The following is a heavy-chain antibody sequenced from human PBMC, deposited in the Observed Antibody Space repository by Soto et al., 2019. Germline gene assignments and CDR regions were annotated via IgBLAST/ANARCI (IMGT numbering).Heavy chain of an antibody. J-gene: IGHJ6*02. Sequence: GSLRRSCAASVFTFSSYSMNWVRQAPGKGLEWVSYISSSSSTIYYADSVKGRFTISRDNAKNSLYLQMNSLRDEDTAVYYCARDRKKGSTSYYYGMDVWGQGTTVTVSS. CDR1: VFTFSSYS. CDR2: ISSSSSTI. CDR3: ARDRKKGSTSYYYGMDV. V-gene: IGHV3-48*02. D-gene: IGHD1-1*01.